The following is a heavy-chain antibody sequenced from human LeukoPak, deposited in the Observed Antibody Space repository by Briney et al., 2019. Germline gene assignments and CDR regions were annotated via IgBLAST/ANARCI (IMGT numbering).Heavy chain of an antibody. Sequence: PGGSLRLSCVASGFTFSAYWMTWVRQAPGKGLDWVANIRLDGSENYYVDSVKGRFTISRDNAKNTLYLQMNSLRADDTAVYYCAKSNWFDPWGQGTLVTVSS. J-gene: IGHJ5*02. CDR1: GFTFSAYW. CDR2: IRLDGSEN. CDR3: AKSNWFDP. V-gene: IGHV3-7*01.